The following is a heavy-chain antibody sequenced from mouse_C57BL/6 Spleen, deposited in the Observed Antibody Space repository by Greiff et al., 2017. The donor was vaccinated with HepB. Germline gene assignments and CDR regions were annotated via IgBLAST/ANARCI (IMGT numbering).Heavy chain of an antibody. V-gene: IGHV1-74*01. D-gene: IGHD2-14*01. CDR3: GIGMGTLDD. CDR2: IHPSDSDT. CDR1: GYTFTSYW. Sequence: QVPLQQPGAELVKPGASVKVSCKASGYTFTSYWMHWVKQRPGQGLEWIGRIHPSDSDTNYNQKFKGKATLAVDKSSSPAYMQLSSLTAEDSAVYYWGIGMGTLDDWGQGTTLTGSS. J-gene: IGHJ2*01.